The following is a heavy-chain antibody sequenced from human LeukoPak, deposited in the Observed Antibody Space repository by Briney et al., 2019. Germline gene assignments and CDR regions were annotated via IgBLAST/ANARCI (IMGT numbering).Heavy chain of an antibody. D-gene: IGHD3/OR15-3a*01. CDR1: GFSFRTCG. CDR3: VRDKDWYFDY. V-gene: IGHV3-33*01. CDR2: DWTNI. J-gene: IGHJ4*02. Sequence: GGSLRLSCAASGFSFRTCGMHWVRQAPGKGLEWVAIDWTNIYYADSVKSRFTISRDNSKNTLYLQMNSLSGEDTAVYYCVRDKDWYFDYWGQGTLVTVSS.